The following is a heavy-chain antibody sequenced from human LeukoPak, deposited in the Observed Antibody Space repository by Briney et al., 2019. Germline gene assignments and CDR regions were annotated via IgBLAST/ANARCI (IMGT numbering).Heavy chain of an antibody. CDR2: IIPIFGTA. CDR1: GGTFSSYA. Sequence: SVKVSCKASGGTFSSYAISWVRQAPGQGLEWMGGIIPIFGTANYAQKFQGRVTITADKSTSTAYMELSSLRSEDTAVYYCARAIGFGELFPGYWGQGTLVTVSS. J-gene: IGHJ4*02. D-gene: IGHD3-10*01. CDR3: ARAIGFGELFPGY. V-gene: IGHV1-69*06.